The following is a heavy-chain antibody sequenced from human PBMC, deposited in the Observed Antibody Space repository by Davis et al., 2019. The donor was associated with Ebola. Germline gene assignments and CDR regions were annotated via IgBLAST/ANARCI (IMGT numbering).Heavy chain of an antibody. V-gene: IGHV1-2*02. Sequence: ASVKVSCKASGYTFTGYYMHWVRQAPGQGLEWMGWINPNSGGTNYAQKFQGRVTMTRDTSISTAYMELSRLRSDDTAVYYCAREVSARLQGEAAFDIWGQGTMVTVSS. D-gene: IGHD5-24*01. CDR1: GYTFTGYY. CDR3: AREVSARLQGEAAFDI. CDR2: INPNSGGT. J-gene: IGHJ3*02.